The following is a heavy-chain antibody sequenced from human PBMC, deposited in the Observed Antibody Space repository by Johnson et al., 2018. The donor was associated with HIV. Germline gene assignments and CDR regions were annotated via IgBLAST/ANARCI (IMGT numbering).Heavy chain of an antibody. J-gene: IGHJ3*02. CDR1: GITFGDYA. Sequence: VQLVESGGGLVQPGRSLRLSCTVSGITFGDYAMSWFRQAPGKGLEWVSTITWYRGTVGYADSVKGRFPISRDNAQNSLYLQMNSLRAEDTAVYFCARDPCTGACCLPGAFDIWGQGTLVTVSS. CDR3: ARDPCTGACCLPGAFDI. CDR2: ITWYRGTV. V-gene: IGHV3-9*01. D-gene: IGHD2-21*01.